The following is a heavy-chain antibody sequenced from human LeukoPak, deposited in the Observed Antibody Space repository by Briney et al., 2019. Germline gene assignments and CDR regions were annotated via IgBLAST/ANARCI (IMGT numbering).Heavy chain of an antibody. CDR3: ARDKPPPYYYDSSGIFDY. CDR1: GFTFDSYA. D-gene: IGHD3-22*01. Sequence: GGSLRLSCAASGFTFDSYAMTWVRQAPGKGLEGVAVIWYDGSNKYYADSVKGRFTISRDNSKNTLYLQMNSLRAEDTAVYYCARDKPPPYYYDSSGIFDYWGQGTLVTASS. CDR2: IWYDGSNK. J-gene: IGHJ4*02. V-gene: IGHV3-33*08.